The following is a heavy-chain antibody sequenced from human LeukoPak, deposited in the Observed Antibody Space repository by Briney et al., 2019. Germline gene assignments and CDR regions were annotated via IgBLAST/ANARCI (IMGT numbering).Heavy chain of an antibody. J-gene: IGHJ4*02. Sequence: PSETLSLTCTVSGGSISSFYWSWIRQPPGKGLEWIGYIYYSGSTNYNPSLKSRVTISVDTSKNQFSLKLSSVTAADTAVYYCARVRIGFDYWGQGTLVTVSS. CDR1: GGSISSFY. D-gene: IGHD2-15*01. CDR2: IYYSGST. V-gene: IGHV4-59*01. CDR3: ARVRIGFDY.